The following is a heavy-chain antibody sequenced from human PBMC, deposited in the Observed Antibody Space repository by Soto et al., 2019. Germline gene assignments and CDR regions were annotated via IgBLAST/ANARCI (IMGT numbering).Heavy chain of an antibody. D-gene: IGHD5-12*01. CDR2: IRGSDTTT. Sequence: GGSLRLSCAASGFTFSTYAMSWVRQAPGKGLEWVSAIRGSDTTTFYADSVKGRFTISRDNSKSTLFLQMNSLRAEDTAVYYCAKSSLGPFRLVDYWGQGTLVTVSS. CDR3: AKSSLGPFRLVDY. V-gene: IGHV3-23*01. J-gene: IGHJ4*02. CDR1: GFTFSTYA.